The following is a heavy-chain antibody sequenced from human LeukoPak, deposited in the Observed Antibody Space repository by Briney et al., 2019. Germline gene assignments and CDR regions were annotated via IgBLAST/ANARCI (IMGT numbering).Heavy chain of an antibody. CDR1: GGTFSSYA. CDR3: ARASPEGYYDSKPYYYYYYYMDV. Sequence: ASVKVSCKASGGTFSSYAISWVRQAPGQGLEWMGGIIPIFGTANYAQKFQGRVTITTDESTSTAYMELSSLRSEDTAVYYCARASPEGYYDSKPYYYYYYYMDVWGKGTTVTVSS. CDR2: IIPIFGTA. D-gene: IGHD3-22*01. V-gene: IGHV1-69*05. J-gene: IGHJ6*03.